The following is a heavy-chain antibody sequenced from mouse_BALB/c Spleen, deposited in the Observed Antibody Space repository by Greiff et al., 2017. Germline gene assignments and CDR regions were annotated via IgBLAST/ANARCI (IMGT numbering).Heavy chain of an antibody. CDR3: TRAGGSSSPFDY. V-gene: IGHV1S81*02. CDR2: INPSNGGT. CDR1: GYTFTSYY. J-gene: IGHJ2*01. D-gene: IGHD1-1*01. Sequence: VQLQQSGAELVKPGASVKLSCKASGYTFTSYYMYWVKQRPGQGLEWIGEINPSNGGTNSNEKFKSKATLTVDKSSSTAYMQLSSLTSEDSAVYYCTRAGGSSSPFDYWGQGTTLTVSS.